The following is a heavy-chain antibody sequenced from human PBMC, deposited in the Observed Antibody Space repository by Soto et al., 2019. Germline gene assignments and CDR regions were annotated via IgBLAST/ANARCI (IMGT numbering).Heavy chain of an antibody. Sequence: QVQVVESGGGVVQPGRSLRLSCAASGFTFSSFGMHWVRQAPGKGLEWVSLIWYDGSKKSYGDSVKGRFTISRDNSRNTVSLKMSSLRADDTAVYYCARDASYYSLWSGYYPSRNGMDVWGQGTTVTVSS. J-gene: IGHJ6*02. CDR3: ARDASYYSLWSGYYPSRNGMDV. CDR2: IWYDGSKK. V-gene: IGHV3-33*01. D-gene: IGHD3-3*01. CDR1: GFTFSSFG.